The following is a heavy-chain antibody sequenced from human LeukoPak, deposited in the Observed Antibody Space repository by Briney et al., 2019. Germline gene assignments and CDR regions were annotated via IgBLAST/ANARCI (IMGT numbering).Heavy chain of an antibody. V-gene: IGHV3-66*01. CDR3: AREIVGATTSYYFDY. D-gene: IGHD1-26*01. CDR2: IYSGGST. CDR1: GFTFSSYG. Sequence: PGRSLRLSCAASGFTFSSYGMHWVRQAPGKGLEWVSVIYSGGSTYYADSVKGRFTISRDNSKNTLYLQMNSLRAEDTAVYYCAREIVGATTSYYFDYWGQGTLVTVSS. J-gene: IGHJ4*02.